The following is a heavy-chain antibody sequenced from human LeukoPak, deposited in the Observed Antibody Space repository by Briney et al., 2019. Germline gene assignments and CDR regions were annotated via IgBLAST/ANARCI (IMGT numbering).Heavy chain of an antibody. V-gene: IGHV1-69*13. CDR3: ARGVGTIVVVPAAPDDYYYYMDV. D-gene: IGHD2-2*01. CDR2: IIPIFGTA. J-gene: IGHJ6*03. CDR1: GGTFSSYA. Sequence: SVKVSCKASGGTFSSYAISWVRQAPGQGLEWMGGIIPIFGTANYAQKFQGSVTITADESTSTAYMELSSLRSEDTAVYYCARGVGTIVVVPAAPDDYYYYMDVWGKGTTVTVSS.